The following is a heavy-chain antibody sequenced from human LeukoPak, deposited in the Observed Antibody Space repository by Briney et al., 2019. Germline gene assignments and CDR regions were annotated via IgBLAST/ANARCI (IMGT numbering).Heavy chain of an antibody. J-gene: IGHJ4*02. V-gene: IGHV1-46*01. Sequence: GASVKDSCKASGYTFTSYYMHWVRQAPGQGLEWMGIINPSGGSTSYAQKFQGRVTMTRDMSTSTVYMELSSLRSEDTAVYYCARSKIAGRNEDGFDYWGQGTLVTVSS. CDR1: GYTFTSYY. D-gene: IGHD6-13*01. CDR3: ARSKIAGRNEDGFDY. CDR2: INPSGGST.